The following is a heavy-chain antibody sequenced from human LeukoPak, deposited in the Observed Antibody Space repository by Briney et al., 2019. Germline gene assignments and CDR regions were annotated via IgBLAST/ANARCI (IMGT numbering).Heavy chain of an antibody. CDR3: ARISRLRWRYFDL. CDR2: INHSGST. J-gene: IGHJ2*01. V-gene: IGHV4-39*07. CDR1: GGSISSSSYY. D-gene: IGHD4-23*01. Sequence: SETLSLTCTVSGGSISSSSYYWGWIRQPPGKGLEWIGEINHSGSTNYNPSLKSRVTISVDTSKNQFSLKLSSVTAADTAVYYCARISRLRWRYFDLWGRGTLVTVSS.